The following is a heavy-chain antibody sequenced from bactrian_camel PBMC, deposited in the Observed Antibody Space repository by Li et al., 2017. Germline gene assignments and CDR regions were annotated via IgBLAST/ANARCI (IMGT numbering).Heavy chain of an antibody. CDR1: GYAYRRNS. CDR3: AAYQPSGVGGVGCRRSSAEYKY. CDR2: IEIDGTT. Sequence: HVQLVESGGGSVQAGGSLRLSCVASGYAYRRNSMGWFRQAPGKEREGVAGIEIDGTTSYADSVKGRFTISVDSAKNTLYLQMSSLKPEDTAMCYCAAYQPSGVGGVGCRRSSAEYKYWGQGTQVTVS. V-gene: IGHV3S53*01. J-gene: IGHJ4*01. D-gene: IGHD3*01.